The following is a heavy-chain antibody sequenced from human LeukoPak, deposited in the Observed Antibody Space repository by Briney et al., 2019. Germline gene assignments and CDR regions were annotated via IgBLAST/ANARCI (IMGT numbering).Heavy chain of an antibody. CDR2: IYYIGST. Sequence: PSETLSLTCTVSGDSIISYFWSWIRQPPGKGLEWIGYIYYIGSTTYNPSLKSRVTMPVDTSKSQFSLKLSSVTAADTAVYYCARRSPSLDWFDHWGQGTLVTVSS. J-gene: IGHJ5*02. CDR3: ARRSPSLDWFDH. D-gene: IGHD6-6*01. V-gene: IGHV4-59*01. CDR1: GDSIISYF.